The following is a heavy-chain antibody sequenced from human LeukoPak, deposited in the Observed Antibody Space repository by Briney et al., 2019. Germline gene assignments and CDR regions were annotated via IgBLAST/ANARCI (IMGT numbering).Heavy chain of an antibody. Sequence: SETLSLTCTVSGGSISSYYWTWLRQPPGKGLEWIGYVYYTGGTKYNPSLQSRATISVDLSKNQFSLKLNSVIAADTAVYYCARRVAAAPMYAFDIWGQGTMVTVSS. CDR3: ARRVAAAPMYAFDI. CDR2: VYYTGGT. J-gene: IGHJ3*02. CDR1: GGSISSYY. D-gene: IGHD6-13*01. V-gene: IGHV4-59*08.